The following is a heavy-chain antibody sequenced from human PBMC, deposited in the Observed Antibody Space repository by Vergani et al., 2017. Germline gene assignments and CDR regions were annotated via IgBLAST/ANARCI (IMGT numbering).Heavy chain of an antibody. CDR2: IRSKAYGGTT. V-gene: IGHV3-49*03. CDR3: TRDRRAEDTIFGLVIINYYYGMDV. J-gene: IGHJ6*02. CDR1: GFTFGDYA. Sequence: EVQLVESGGGLIQPGRSLRLSCTASGFTFGDYAMSWFRQAPGKGLEWVGFIRSKAYGGTTEYAASVKGRFTISRDDSKSIAYLQMNSLKTEDTAVYYCTRDRRAEDTIFGLVIINYYYGMDVWGQGTTVTVSS. D-gene: IGHD3-3*01.